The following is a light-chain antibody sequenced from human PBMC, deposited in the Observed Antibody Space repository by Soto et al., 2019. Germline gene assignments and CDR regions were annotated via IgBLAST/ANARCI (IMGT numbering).Light chain of an antibody. Sequence: EIVLTQSPDTLSLSPGEGATLSCRASQSISSYLAWYQQKPGQAPRLLIYDASNRAPGIPARFSGNGSRTDFTLTITSLEPEDFAIYYCQQRRDWPLTFGGGTRVEIK. V-gene: IGKV3-11*01. J-gene: IGKJ4*01. CDR1: QSISSY. CDR3: QQRRDWPLT. CDR2: DAS.